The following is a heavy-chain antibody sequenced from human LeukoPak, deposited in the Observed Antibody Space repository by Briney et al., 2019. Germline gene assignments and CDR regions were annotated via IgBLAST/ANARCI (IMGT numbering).Heavy chain of an antibody. V-gene: IGHV3-23*01. J-gene: IGHJ4*02. D-gene: IGHD3-10*01. CDR3: TTSWPKVREGDQ. CDR2: IGGGGDGA. Sequence: GGSLRLSCAASGFTFSHYAMRWVRQVPGKGLEWLSEIGGGGDGAYHADSVKGRFTISRDNSKNTLYLQMNSLRAEDTAVYYCTTSWPKVREGDQWGQGTLVTVSS. CDR1: GFTFSHYA.